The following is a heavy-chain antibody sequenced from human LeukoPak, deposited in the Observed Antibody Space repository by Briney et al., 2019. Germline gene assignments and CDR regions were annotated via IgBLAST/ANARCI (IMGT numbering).Heavy chain of an antibody. CDR3: VKVGSAAGPGDFDY. CDR2: IWYDGSNK. D-gene: IGHD6-13*01. V-gene: IGHV3-30*02. CDR1: GFTFSSNG. Sequence: PGGSLRLSCAASGFTFSSNGMHWVRQAPGSGLEWVALIWYDGSNKYYADSVKGRFTISRDNSKNTLYLQMNSLREEDTAVYYCVKVGSAAGPGDFDYWGQGTLVTVSS. J-gene: IGHJ4*02.